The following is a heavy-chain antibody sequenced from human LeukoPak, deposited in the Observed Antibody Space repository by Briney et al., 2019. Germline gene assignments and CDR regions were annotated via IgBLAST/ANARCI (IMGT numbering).Heavy chain of an antibody. CDR3: ARVPSIAAAGIGFDY. V-gene: IGHV1-18*01. J-gene: IGHJ4*02. Sequence: ASVKVSCKASGYTFTSYGISWVRQAPGQGLEWMGWISAYNGNTNYAQKLQGRVTMTTDTSTSTAYMELRSLRSDDTAVYYCARVPSIAAAGIGFDYWGQGTLVTVSS. D-gene: IGHD6-13*01. CDR2: ISAYNGNT. CDR1: GYTFTSYG.